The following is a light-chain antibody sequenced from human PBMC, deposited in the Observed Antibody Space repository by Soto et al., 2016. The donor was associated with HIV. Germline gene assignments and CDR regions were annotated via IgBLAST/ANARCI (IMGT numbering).Light chain of an antibody. CDR3: QAWDSSTPVV. Sequence: SNELTQPPSVSVSPGQTASITCSGDSLGGRYTSWYQQKPGQSPVLVIYEDRKRPSGIPERFSGSNSGNTATLTISGTQALDEADYYCQAWDSSTPVVFGGGTKLTVL. V-gene: IGLV3-1*01. CDR2: EDR. CDR1: SLGGRY. J-gene: IGLJ2*01.